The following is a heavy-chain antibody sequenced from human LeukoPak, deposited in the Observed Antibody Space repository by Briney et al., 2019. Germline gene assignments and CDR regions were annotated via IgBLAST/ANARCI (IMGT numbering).Heavy chain of an antibody. Sequence: GGSLRPSCAASGFTFSSYSMNWVRQAPGKGLEWVSYISSSSSTIYYADSVKGRFTISRDNAKNSLYLQMNSLRAEDTAVYYCARAAYYYDSSCAGWGQGTLVTVSS. J-gene: IGHJ4*02. CDR3: ARAAYYYDSSCAG. D-gene: IGHD3-22*01. V-gene: IGHV3-48*01. CDR1: GFTFSSYS. CDR2: ISSSSSTI.